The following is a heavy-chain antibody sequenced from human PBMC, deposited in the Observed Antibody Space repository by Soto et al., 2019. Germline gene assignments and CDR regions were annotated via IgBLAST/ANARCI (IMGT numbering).Heavy chain of an antibody. Sequence: KASETLSLTCAVSGDSISSSKWWNWVRQPPGKGLEWIGEIYHTGPTNYNPSVKSRATISVDKSKNHFSLSLTSVTAADTAVYYCAKGPYTGPLGWGQGTLVTVSS. CDR3: AKGPYTGPLG. V-gene: IGHV4-4*02. J-gene: IGHJ4*02. CDR1: GDSISSSKW. CDR2: IYHTGPT. D-gene: IGHD2-2*02.